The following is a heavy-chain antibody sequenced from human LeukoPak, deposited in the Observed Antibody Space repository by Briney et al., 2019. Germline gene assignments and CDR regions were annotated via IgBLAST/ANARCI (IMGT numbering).Heavy chain of an antibody. J-gene: IGHJ6*03. CDR2: IYYSGST. D-gene: IGHD3-3*01. CDR1: GGSISSYY. V-gene: IGHV4-59*01. Sequence: SETLSLTCTVSGGSISSYYWSWIRQPPGKGLEWIGYIYYSGSTNYNPSLKSRVTISVDTSKNQFSLKLSSVTAADTAVYYCARVREWLLSDYMDVWGKGTTVTVSS. CDR3: ARVREWLLSDYMDV.